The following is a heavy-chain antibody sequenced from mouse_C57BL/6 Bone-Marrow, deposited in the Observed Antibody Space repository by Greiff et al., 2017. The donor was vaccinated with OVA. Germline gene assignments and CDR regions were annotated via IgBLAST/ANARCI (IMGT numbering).Heavy chain of an antibody. CDR3: ARREGYCDV. CDR1: GYTFTSYW. V-gene: IGHV1-50*01. J-gene: IGHJ1*03. Sequence: QVQLQQPGAELVKPGASVKLSCKASGYTFTSYWMQWVKQRPGQGLEWIGEIDPSDSYTNYNQKFKGKATLTVDTSSSTAYMQLSSLTSEDSAVYYCARREGYCDVWGKGTTVTVSS. CDR2: IDPSDSYT.